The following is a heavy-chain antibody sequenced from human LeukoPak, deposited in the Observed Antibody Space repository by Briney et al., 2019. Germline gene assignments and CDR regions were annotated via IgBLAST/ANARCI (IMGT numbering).Heavy chain of an antibody. Sequence: PGGSLRLSCAASGFSFTTYWMHWVRQAPGKGLVWVSRINSGGSSTTYADSVKGRFTISRDNAKNTLYLQINTLRGEDTAVYYCARESAIVLVPFDSWGQGTLVTVSS. CDR3: ARESAIVLVPFDS. J-gene: IGHJ4*02. CDR2: INSGGSST. CDR1: GFSFTTYW. D-gene: IGHD2/OR15-2a*01. V-gene: IGHV3-74*01.